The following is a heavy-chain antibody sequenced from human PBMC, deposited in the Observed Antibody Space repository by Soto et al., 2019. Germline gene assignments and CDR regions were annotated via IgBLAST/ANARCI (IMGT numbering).Heavy chain of an antibody. CDR3: ARSRTTVYGMDV. D-gene: IGHD4-17*01. V-gene: IGHV1-69*13. Sequence: SVKVSCKASGGTFSSYAISWVRQAPGQGLEWMGGIIPIFGTANYAQKFQGRVTITADESTSTAYMELSSLRSEDTAVYYCARSRTTVYGMDVWGQGTTVTVSS. CDR1: GGTFSSYA. J-gene: IGHJ6*02. CDR2: IIPIFGTA.